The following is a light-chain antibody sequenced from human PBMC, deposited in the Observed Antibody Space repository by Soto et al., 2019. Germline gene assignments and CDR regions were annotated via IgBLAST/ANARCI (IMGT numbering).Light chain of an antibody. J-gene: IGKJ4*01. Sequence: VLTQSPATLSVSPGERATLSCRASQSVSSYLAWYQQKPGQAPRLLIYDASNRATGIPARFSGSGSGTDFTLTISRLEPEDFAVYYCQQRTGWPPEVSFGGGTKVDIK. CDR3: QQRTGWPPEVS. CDR2: DAS. CDR1: QSVSSY. V-gene: IGKV3-11*01.